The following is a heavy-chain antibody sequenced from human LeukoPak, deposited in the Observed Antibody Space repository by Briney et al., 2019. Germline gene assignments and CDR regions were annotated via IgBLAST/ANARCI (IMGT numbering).Heavy chain of an antibody. V-gene: IGHV3-23*01. D-gene: IGHD5-24*01. J-gene: IGHJ5*02. CDR2: ISSSSSYI. Sequence: PGGSLRLSCAASGFTFSSYAMNWVRQAPGKGLEWVSSISSSSSYIYYADSVKGRFTISRDNSKNTLYLQMNSLRAEDTAVYYCAKDPPVMNYPYHWGQGTLVTVSS. CDR3: AKDPPVMNYPYH. CDR1: GFTFSSYA.